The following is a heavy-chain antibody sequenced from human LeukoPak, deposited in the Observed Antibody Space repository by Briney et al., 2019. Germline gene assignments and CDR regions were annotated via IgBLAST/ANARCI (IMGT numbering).Heavy chain of an antibody. CDR1: GGSISSYY. J-gene: IGHJ4*02. Sequence: SETLSLTCTVSGGSISSYYWSWIRQPPGKGLEWIGYIFDSGSTNYNPSLKSRVTISVDTSKSQFSLKLSSVTAADTAVYYCARDRGYSYGFLDYWGQGTLVTVSS. D-gene: IGHD5-18*01. V-gene: IGHV4-59*01. CDR3: ARDRGYSYGFLDY. CDR2: IFDSGST.